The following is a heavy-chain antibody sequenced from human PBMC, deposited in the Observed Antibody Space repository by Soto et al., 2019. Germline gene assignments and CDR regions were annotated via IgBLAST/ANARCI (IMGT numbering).Heavy chain of an antibody. CDR2: INPNSGGT. CDR1: GYTFTGYY. V-gene: IGHV1-2*04. D-gene: IGHD3-3*01. CDR3: ARDREFDFLSGPYPEYYYYGMDV. Sequence: ASVKVSCKASGYTFTGYYMHWVRQAPGQGLEWMGWINPNSGGTNYAQKFQGWVTMTRDTSISTAYMELSRLRSDDTAVYYCARDREFDFLSGPYPEYYYYGMDVWGQGTTVTVS. J-gene: IGHJ6*02.